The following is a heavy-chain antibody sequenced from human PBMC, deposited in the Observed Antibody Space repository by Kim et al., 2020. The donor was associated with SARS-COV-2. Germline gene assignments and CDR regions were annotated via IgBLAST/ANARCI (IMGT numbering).Heavy chain of an antibody. Sequence: GGSLRLSCAASGFIFGDYAMHWVRQAPGKGLELVSTISWNSGGIGYADSVKGRFTISRDNAKNSLYLQMNSLRAEDTALYYCAREKYSYGSLDYWGQGTL. CDR2: ISWNSGGI. J-gene: IGHJ4*02. D-gene: IGHD5-18*01. CDR3: AREKYSYGSLDY. CDR1: GFIFGDYA. V-gene: IGHV3-9*01.